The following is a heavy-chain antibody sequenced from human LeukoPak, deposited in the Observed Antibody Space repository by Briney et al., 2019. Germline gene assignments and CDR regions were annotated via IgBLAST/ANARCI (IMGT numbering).Heavy chain of an antibody. Sequence: GRSLRLSCAASGFTFSSYSMNWVRQAPGKGLEWISYIGISSGNTKYADSVKGRFTISRDKARNSLYLQMNSLRVEDTAVYYCARDHRYAFDNWGHGTLVTVSS. J-gene: IGHJ4*01. CDR3: ARDHRYAFDN. V-gene: IGHV3-48*01. CDR2: IGISSGNT. CDR1: GFTFSSYS. D-gene: IGHD5-12*01.